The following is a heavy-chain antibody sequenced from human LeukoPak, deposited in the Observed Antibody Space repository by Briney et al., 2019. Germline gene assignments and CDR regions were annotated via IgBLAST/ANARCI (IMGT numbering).Heavy chain of an antibody. V-gene: IGHV3-33*01. CDR1: GFTFNTYG. J-gene: IGHJ4*02. CDR3: ARDRGTNIVNAGLRPGYIDC. CDR2: IWYDGSNK. Sequence: GGSLRLSCAAAGFTFNTYGMHWLRQAPGKGLEWVALIWYDGSNKYYADSVKGRFTISRDNSRDTLFLQMNSLRVEDSAVYYCARDRGTNIVNAGLRPGYIDCWGQGTLVTVSS. D-gene: IGHD1-1*01.